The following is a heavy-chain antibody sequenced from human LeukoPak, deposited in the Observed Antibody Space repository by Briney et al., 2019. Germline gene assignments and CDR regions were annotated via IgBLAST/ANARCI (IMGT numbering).Heavy chain of an antibody. Sequence: ASVKVSCKVSGYTLTQLSVHWVRQAPGKGLEWMGGFDAEDGEIIYAQKFQGRVTMTEDTSTDTAYTELSSLRSEDTAVYYCATNRQVMILGVVIMPAFDIWGQGTMVTVSS. D-gene: IGHD3-3*01. CDR1: GYTLTQLS. CDR3: ATNRQVMILGVVIMPAFDI. J-gene: IGHJ3*02. CDR2: FDAEDGEI. V-gene: IGHV1-24*01.